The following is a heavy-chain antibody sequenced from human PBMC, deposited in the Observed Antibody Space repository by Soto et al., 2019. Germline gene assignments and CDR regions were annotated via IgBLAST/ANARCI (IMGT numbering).Heavy chain of an antibody. CDR1: GFTFSSYS. J-gene: IGHJ4*02. D-gene: IGHD6-13*01. CDR2: ISSSSSYI. Sequence: EVQLVESGGGLVKPGGSLRLSCAASGFTFSSYSMNWVRQAPGKGLEWVSSISSSSSYIYYADSVKGRFTISRDNAKNSRYRKVNSLRAEDTAVYYGAREGIAAALAYWGQGTLVTVSS. V-gene: IGHV3-21*01. CDR3: AREGIAAALAY.